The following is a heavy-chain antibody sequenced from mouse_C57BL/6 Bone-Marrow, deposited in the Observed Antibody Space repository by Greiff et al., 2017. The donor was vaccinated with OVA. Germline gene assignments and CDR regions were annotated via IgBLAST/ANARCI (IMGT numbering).Heavy chain of an antibody. CDR2: IHPSDSDT. V-gene: IGHV1-74*01. J-gene: IGHJ4*01. CDR3: AIGSSSSFYYAMDY. D-gene: IGHD1-1*01. Sequence: QVQLQQPGAELVKPGASVKVSCKASGYTFTNYWMHWVKQRPGQGLEWIGRIHPSDSDTNYNQKFKGKATLTVDKSSSTAYMQLSSLTSEDSAVYYCAIGSSSSFYYAMDYWGQGTSVTVSS. CDR1: GYTFTNYW.